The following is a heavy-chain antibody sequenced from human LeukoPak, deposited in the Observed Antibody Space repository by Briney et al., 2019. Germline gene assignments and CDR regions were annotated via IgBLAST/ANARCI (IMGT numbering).Heavy chain of an antibody. D-gene: IGHD2-21*02. Sequence: SETLSLTCTVSGGSISSYYWSWIRQPPGKGLEWIGYIYYSGSTHYNPSLKSRVTISVDTSKNQFSLKLSFVTAADTAVYYCARAYCGGDCYSYYYYYGMDVWGQGTTVTVSS. CDR1: GGSISSYY. CDR2: IYYSGST. J-gene: IGHJ6*02. V-gene: IGHV4-59*08. CDR3: ARAYCGGDCYSYYYYYGMDV.